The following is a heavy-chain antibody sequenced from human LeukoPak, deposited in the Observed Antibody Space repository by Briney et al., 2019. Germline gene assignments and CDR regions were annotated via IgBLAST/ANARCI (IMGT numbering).Heavy chain of an antibody. CDR3: AANTPRVVREDAFDI. J-gene: IGHJ3*02. Sequence: SVKVSCKASGFTFTSSAMQWVRQARGQRPEWIGWIVVGSGNTNYAQKFQERITITRDMSTSTAYMELSSLRSEDTAVYYCAANTPRVVREDAFDIWGQGTMVTVSS. CDR2: IVVGSGNT. D-gene: IGHD2-21*01. CDR1: GFTFTSSA. V-gene: IGHV1-58*02.